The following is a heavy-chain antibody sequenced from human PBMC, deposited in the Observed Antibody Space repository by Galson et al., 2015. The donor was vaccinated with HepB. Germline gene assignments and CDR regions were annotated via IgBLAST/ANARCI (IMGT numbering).Heavy chain of an antibody. Sequence: SLRLSCAVSGFTFSSYWMSWVRQAPGKGLEWVANIKEDGSEKYYVESVKGRFTISRDNAKNSLYLQMNSLRAEDTAVYYCARDHVYGDHVYWGQGTLVTVSS. V-gene: IGHV3-7*03. CDR2: IKEDGSEK. CDR3: ARDHVYGDHVY. J-gene: IGHJ4*02. D-gene: IGHD4-17*01. CDR1: GFTFSSYW.